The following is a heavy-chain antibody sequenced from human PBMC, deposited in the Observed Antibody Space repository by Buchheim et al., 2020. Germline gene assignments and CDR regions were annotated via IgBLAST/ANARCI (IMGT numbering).Heavy chain of an antibody. Sequence: QVQLQESGPGLVKPSETLSLTCTVSGGSMSRYYWSWMRQSPGKGLEWIGYIFYSGSTNYNPALKSRVTISVDTSKNQFSLKLSSVTAADTAVYYCARGLVGATPDYWGQGTL. CDR2: IFYSGST. J-gene: IGHJ4*02. D-gene: IGHD1-26*01. CDR3: ARGLVGATPDY. CDR1: GGSMSRYY. V-gene: IGHV4-59*12.